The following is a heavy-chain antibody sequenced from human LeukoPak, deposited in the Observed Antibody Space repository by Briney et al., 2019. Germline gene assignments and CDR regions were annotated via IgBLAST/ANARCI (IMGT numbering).Heavy chain of an antibody. V-gene: IGHV4-39*07. Sequence: KPSETLSLTCTVSGGSISSSSYYWGWIRQPPGKGLEWIGSIYYSGSTYYNPSLKSRVTISVDTSKNQFSLKLSSVTAADTAVYYCARDFCSGGSCYSWFDPWGQGTLVTVSS. CDR1: GGSISSSSYY. D-gene: IGHD2-15*01. J-gene: IGHJ5*02. CDR2: IYYSGST. CDR3: ARDFCSGGSCYSWFDP.